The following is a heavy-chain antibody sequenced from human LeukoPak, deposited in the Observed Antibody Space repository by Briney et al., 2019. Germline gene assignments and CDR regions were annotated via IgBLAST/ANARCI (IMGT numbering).Heavy chain of an antibody. V-gene: IGHV3-23*01. CDR3: ARISQQGTDY. Sequence: GGSLRLSCAASGFTLSSYAMHWVRQAPGKRLERVSAITASGVSTYYADSVKGRFSLSRDNSKNALYLQMNSLRAEDTAVYFCARISQQGTDYWGQGTLVTVSS. D-gene: IGHD7-27*01. CDR2: ITASGVST. J-gene: IGHJ4*02. CDR1: GFTLSSYA.